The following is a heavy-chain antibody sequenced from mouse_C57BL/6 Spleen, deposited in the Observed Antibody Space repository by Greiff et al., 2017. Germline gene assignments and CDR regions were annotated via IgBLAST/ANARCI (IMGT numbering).Heavy chain of an antibody. Sequence: QVQLQQPGTELVKPGASVKLSCKASGYTFTSYWMHWVKQRPGQGLEWIGNINPSNGGTNYNEKFKSKATLTVDKSYSTAYMQLSSLTSEDSAVYYCARSPIREDYFDYWGQGTTLTVSS. CDR3: ARSPIREDYFDY. CDR2: INPSNGGT. CDR1: GYTFTSYW. J-gene: IGHJ2*01. D-gene: IGHD3-1*01. V-gene: IGHV1-53*01.